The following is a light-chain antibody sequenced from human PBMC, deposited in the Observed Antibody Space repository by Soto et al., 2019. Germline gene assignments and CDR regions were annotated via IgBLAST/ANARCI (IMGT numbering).Light chain of an antibody. CDR1: QSITTW. CDR2: DAS. V-gene: IGKV1-5*01. J-gene: IGKJ1*01. CDR3: QQYNNYSGT. Sequence: IQMTQSPSTLSASVGDRVTITCRASQSITTWLAWYQQKPGKAPKLLIYDASRLESGVTSRFSGSGSGTEFTLTISSLQPDDFATYYCQQYNNYSGTFGQGTKVDIK.